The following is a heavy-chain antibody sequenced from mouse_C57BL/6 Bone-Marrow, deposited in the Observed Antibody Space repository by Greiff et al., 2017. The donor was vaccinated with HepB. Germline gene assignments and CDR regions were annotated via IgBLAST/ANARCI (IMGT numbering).Heavy chain of an antibody. CDR2: SDPENGDT. D-gene: IGHD2-3*01. CDR3: TTGDGYSYYFDN. J-gene: IGHJ2*01. Sequence: EVQLQQSGAELVRPGASVKLSCTASGFNIKDDYMHWVKQRPEQGLEWIGWSDPENGDTEYASKFQGKATITADTSSNTAYLQRSSLTYEDTAVYYCTTGDGYSYYFDNWGQGATLTGS. V-gene: IGHV14-4*01. CDR1: GFNIKDDY.